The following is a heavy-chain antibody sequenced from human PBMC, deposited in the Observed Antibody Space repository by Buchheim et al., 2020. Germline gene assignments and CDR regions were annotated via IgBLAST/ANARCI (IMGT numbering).Heavy chain of an antibody. J-gene: IGHJ5*02. Sequence: QVQLVESGGGVVQPGRSLRLSCAASGFTFSSYAMHWVRQAPGKGLEWVAVISYDGSNKYYADSVKGRFTISRDNSKNTLYLQMDSLGAEDTAVYYCARDLSRTMTFGPWGQGTL. CDR1: GFTFSSYA. CDR2: ISYDGSNK. CDR3: ARDLSRTMTFGP. D-gene: IGHD1-14*01. V-gene: IGHV3-30*04.